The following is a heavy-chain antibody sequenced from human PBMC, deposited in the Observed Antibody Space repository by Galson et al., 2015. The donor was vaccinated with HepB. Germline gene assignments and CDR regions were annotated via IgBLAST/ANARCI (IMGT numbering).Heavy chain of an antibody. Sequence: SLRLSCAASGFTFSSYGMHWVRQAPGKGLEWVAVISYDGSNKYYADSVKGRFTISRDNSKNTLYLQMNSLRAEDTAVYYCAVTSYYYGMDVWGQGTTVTVSS. CDR3: AVTSYYYGMDV. D-gene: IGHD1-14*01. J-gene: IGHJ6*02. CDR1: GFTFSSYG. V-gene: IGHV3-30*03. CDR2: ISYDGSNK.